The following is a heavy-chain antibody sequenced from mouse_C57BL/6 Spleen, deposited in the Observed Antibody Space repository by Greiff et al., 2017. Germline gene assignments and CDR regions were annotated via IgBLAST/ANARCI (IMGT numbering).Heavy chain of an antibody. CDR2: ISDGGSYT. D-gene: IGHD2-4*01. CDR1: GFTFSSYA. V-gene: IGHV5-4*01. J-gene: IGHJ1*03. CDR3: AREEGLRRDWYFDV. Sequence: EVKVVESGGGLVKPGGSLKLSCAASGFTFSSYAMSWVRQTPEKRLEWVATISDGGSYTYYPDNVKGRFTISRDNAKNNLYLQMSHLKSEDTAMYYCAREEGLRRDWYFDVWGTGTTVTVSS.